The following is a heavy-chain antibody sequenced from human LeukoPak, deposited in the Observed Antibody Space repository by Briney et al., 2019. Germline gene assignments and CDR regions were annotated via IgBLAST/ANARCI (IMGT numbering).Heavy chain of an antibody. D-gene: IGHD1-14*01. J-gene: IGHJ6*03. CDR2: IYTSGRT. CDR1: GGSISSGSYY. CDR3: ARQPGNYYYYMDV. V-gene: IGHV4-61*02. Sequence: PSQTLSLTCTVSGGSISSGSYYWSWIRQPAGKGLEWIGRIYTSGRTNYNPSLKSRVTISVDTSKNQFSVTLSSVTAADTAVYYCARQPGNYYYYMDVWGKGTTVTISS.